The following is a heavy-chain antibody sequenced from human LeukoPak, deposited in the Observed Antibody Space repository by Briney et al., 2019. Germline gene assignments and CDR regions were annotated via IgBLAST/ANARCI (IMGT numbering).Heavy chain of an antibody. CDR1: GFTFSSYS. CDR3: ARDTMADYYYGMDV. V-gene: IGHV3-48*01. Sequence: PGGSLRLSCAASGFTFSSYSMNWVRQAPGKGLEWVSYISSSSSTIYYADSVKGRFTISRDNSKNTLYLQMNSLRAEDTAVYYCARDTMADYYYGMDVWGQGTTVTVSS. D-gene: IGHD3-10*01. CDR2: ISSSSSTI. J-gene: IGHJ6*02.